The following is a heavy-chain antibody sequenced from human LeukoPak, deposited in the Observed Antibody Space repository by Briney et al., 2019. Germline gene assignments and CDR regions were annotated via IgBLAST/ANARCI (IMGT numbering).Heavy chain of an antibody. Sequence: SETLSLTCTVSGGSISSYYWSWIGQPPGKGLEWIGYIYYSGSTNYNPSLKSRVTISVDTSKNQFSLKLSSVTAADTAVYYWGGGGELEPPQFDYWGQGTLVTVSS. CDR3: GGGGELEPPQFDY. CDR1: GGSISSYY. V-gene: IGHV4-59*01. CDR2: IYYSGST. J-gene: IGHJ4*02. D-gene: IGHD3-16*01.